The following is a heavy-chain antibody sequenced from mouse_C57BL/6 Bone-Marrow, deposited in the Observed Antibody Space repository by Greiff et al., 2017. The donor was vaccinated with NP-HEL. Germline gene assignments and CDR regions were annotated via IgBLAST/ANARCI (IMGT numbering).Heavy chain of an antibody. CDR3: ANDDLDGDLYYAMDY. V-gene: IGHV1-19*01. Sequence: VQLQQSGPVLVKPGASVKMSCKASGYTFTDYYMNWVKQSHGKSLEWIGVINPYNGGTSYNQKFKGKATLTVDKSSSTAYMELNSLTSEDSAVYYCANDDLDGDLYYAMDYWGQGTSVTVSS. D-gene: IGHD3-3*01. J-gene: IGHJ4*01. CDR1: GYTFTDYY. CDR2: INPYNGGT.